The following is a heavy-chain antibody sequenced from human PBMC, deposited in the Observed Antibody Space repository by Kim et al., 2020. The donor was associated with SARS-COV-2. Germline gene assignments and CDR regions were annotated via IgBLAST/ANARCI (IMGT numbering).Heavy chain of an antibody. V-gene: IGHV4-59*01. D-gene: IGHD2-2*01. Sequence: SETLSLTCTVSGGSISSYYWSWIRQPPGKGLEWIGYIYYSGSTNYNPSLKSRVTISVDTSKNQFSLKLSSVTAADTAVYYCARHPLVVPAAMRVYWYFDLWGRGTLVTVSS. CDR3: ARHPLVVPAAMRVYWYFDL. J-gene: IGHJ2*01. CDR1: GGSISSYY. CDR2: IYYSGST.